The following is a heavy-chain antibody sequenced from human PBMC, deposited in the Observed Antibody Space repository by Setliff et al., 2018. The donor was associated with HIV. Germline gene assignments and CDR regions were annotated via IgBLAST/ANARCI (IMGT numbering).Heavy chain of an antibody. J-gene: IGHJ4*02. CDR2: ISSSGTTI. CDR1: EFSFSDYY. Sequence: PGGSLRLSCAASEFSFSDYYMSWIRQAPGKGLEWVSYISSSGTTIYYADSVKGRFSISRDNAKNSLYLQMNSLRSEDTAMYYCARTNHYYHSNFDYWGQGTLVTVSS. D-gene: IGHD3-22*01. CDR3: ARTNHYYHSNFDY. V-gene: IGHV3-11*01.